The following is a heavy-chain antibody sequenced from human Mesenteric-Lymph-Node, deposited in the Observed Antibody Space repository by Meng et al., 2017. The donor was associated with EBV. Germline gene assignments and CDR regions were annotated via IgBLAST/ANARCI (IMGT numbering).Heavy chain of an antibody. CDR1: GGSISSGGYS. J-gene: IGHJ5*02. CDR3: ARCIAAAGTSWFDP. Sequence: QLQLQESGSVLVKPSQTLSLTCAVSGGSISSGGYSWSWIRQPPGKGLEWIGYIYHSGSTYYNPSLKSRVTISVDRSKNQFSLKLSSVTAADTAVYYCARCIAAAGTSWFDPWGQGTLVTVSS. CDR2: IYHSGST. V-gene: IGHV4-30-2*01. D-gene: IGHD6-13*01.